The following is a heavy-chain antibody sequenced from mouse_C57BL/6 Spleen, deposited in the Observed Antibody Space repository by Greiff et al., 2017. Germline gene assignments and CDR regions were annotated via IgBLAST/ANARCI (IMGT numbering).Heavy chain of an antibody. D-gene: IGHD2-2*01. CDR2: ISSGSSTI. V-gene: IGHV5-17*01. CDR3: ARPRSTMVTTNAMDY. CDR1: GFTFSDYG. J-gene: IGHJ4*01. Sequence: EVQLQESGGGLVKPGGSLKLSCAASGFTFSDYGMHWVRQAPEKGLEWVAYISSGSSTIYYADTVKGRFTISRDNAKNTLFLQMTSLRSEDTAMYYCARPRSTMVTTNAMDYWGQGTSVTVSS.